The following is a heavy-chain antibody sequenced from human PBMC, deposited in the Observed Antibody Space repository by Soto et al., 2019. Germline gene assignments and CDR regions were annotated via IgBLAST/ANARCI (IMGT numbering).Heavy chain of an antibody. CDR1: GFTFSSYG. V-gene: IGHV3-33*01. Sequence: QVQLVESGGGVVQPGRSLRLSCAASGFTFSSYGMHWVRQAPGKGLEWVAVIWYDGSNKYYADSVKGRFTISRDNSKNTLYLQMNSLRAEETAVYYCARDLRGGSWQTAFGYWGQGTLVTVSS. CDR3: ARDLRGGSWQTAFGY. D-gene: IGHD2-15*01. J-gene: IGHJ4*02. CDR2: IWYDGSNK.